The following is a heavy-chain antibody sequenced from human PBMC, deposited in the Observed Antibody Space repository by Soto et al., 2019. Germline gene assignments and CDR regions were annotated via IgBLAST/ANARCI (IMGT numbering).Heavy chain of an antibody. CDR1: GYSFTSYW. V-gene: IGHV5-51*01. CDR3: ARHGSDKTFER. Sequence: GESLNISCKGSGYSFTSYWIAWVRQMPGKGLEWMGSLYPGDSDTRYSPSFQGQVTISADKSVRTANLQWSSLKASDTAMYFCARHGSDKTFERWGQGTMVTVSS. CDR2: LYPGDSDT. J-gene: IGHJ3*02. D-gene: IGHD2-15*01.